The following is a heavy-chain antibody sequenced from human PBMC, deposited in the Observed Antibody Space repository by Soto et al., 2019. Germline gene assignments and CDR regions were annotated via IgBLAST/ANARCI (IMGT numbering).Heavy chain of an antibody. CDR1: GYTFTSYG. Sequence: QVQLEQSGAEVKKPGASVKVSCKASGYTFTSYGISWVRQAPGQGLEWMGRISAYNGNTNYAQKLHXRLXMTTDTSTSTAYMELRSLRSDDTAVYYCARVVGALGHWFDPWGQGTLVTVSS. J-gene: IGHJ5*02. V-gene: IGHV1-18*01. CDR2: ISAYNGNT. CDR3: ARVVGALGHWFDP. D-gene: IGHD1-26*01.